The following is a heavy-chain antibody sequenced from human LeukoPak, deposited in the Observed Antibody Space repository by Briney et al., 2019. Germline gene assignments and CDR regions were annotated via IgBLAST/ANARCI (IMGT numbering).Heavy chain of an antibody. Sequence: ASETLSLTCTVSGGSISSSSYYWGWNRQPPGKGLEWIGSIYYSGSTYYNPSLKSRVTISVDTSKNQFSLKLSSVTAADTAVYYCARDPTGYSSGWYPGYYYYGMDVWGQGTTVTVSS. V-gene: IGHV4-39*07. D-gene: IGHD6-19*01. CDR2: IYYSGST. CDR3: ARDPTGYSSGWYPGYYYYGMDV. CDR1: GGSISSSSYY. J-gene: IGHJ6*02.